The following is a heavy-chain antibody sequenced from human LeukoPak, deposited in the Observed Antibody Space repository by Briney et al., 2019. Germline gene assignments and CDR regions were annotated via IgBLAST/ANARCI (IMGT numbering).Heavy chain of an antibody. CDR3: ARDKYGDYVIDY. CDR1: GFTFSSYS. CDR2: ISSSSYI. J-gene: IGHJ4*02. D-gene: IGHD4-17*01. V-gene: IGHV3-21*01. Sequence: GGSLRLSCAASGFTFSSYSMNWVRQAPGKGLEWVSSISSSSYIYYADSVKGRFTISRDNAKNSLYLQMNSLRAEDTAVCYCARDKYGDYVIDYWGQGTLVTVSS.